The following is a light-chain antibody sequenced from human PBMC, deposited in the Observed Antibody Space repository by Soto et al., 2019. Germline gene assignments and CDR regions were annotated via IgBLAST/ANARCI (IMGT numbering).Light chain of an antibody. V-gene: IGKV3-15*01. CDR2: GAS. CDR3: QQYNNWSPVT. CDR1: QSISSN. J-gene: IGKJ1*01. Sequence: EIVMTQSPATLSVSPGESATLSCRASQSISSNLAWYQQKPGQAPRLLIYGASTRANGIPARFSGSGSGTEFTLTISSLQSEDFAVYYCQQYNNWSPVTFGQGTKVEIK.